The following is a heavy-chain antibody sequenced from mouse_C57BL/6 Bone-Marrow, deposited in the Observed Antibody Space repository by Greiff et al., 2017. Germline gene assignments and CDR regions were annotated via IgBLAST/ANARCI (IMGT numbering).Heavy chain of an antibody. CDR3: VRHGATGFAY. CDR1: GFSFNTYA. V-gene: IGHV10-1*01. J-gene: IGHJ3*01. D-gene: IGHD6-1*01. CDR2: IRSKSNNYAT. Sequence: EVQGVESGGGLVQPKGSLKLSCAASGFSFNTYAMNWVRQAPGKGLEWVARIRSKSNNYATYYADSVKDRFTISRDDSESMLYLQMNNLKTEDTAMYYCVRHGATGFAYWGQGTLVTVSA.